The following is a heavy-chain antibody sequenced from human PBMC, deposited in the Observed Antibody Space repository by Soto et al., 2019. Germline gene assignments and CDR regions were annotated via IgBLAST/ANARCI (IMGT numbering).Heavy chain of an antibody. Sequence: QVQLQESGPGLVKPSGTLSLTCAVSGSSFTSNNWWPWVRQPPGQGLEWIGEIYRTGSTNYQPSLKSRVTLSLVKSANQFSLKVTSLTAADTAVYYCASRDPGTSVDYWGQGTLVTVSS. CDR1: GSSFTSNNW. J-gene: IGHJ4*02. V-gene: IGHV4-4*02. CDR3: ASRDPGTSVDY. D-gene: IGHD1-1*01. CDR2: IYRTGST.